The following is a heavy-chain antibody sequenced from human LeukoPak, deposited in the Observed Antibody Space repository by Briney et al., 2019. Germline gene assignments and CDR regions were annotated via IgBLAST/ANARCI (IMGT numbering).Heavy chain of an antibody. J-gene: IGHJ5*02. Sequence: PSETLSLTGTVSGGSISSGDYYWSWTRHPPGKGLEWSGYIYYSGSTYHNPCLKSRVTISVDTSKNHFYLKLRSVTAADTAVYYCARENRIAARRKECWLDPWGQGTLVTVSS. CDR1: GGSISSGDYY. D-gene: IGHD6-6*01. CDR3: ARENRIAARRKECWLDP. V-gene: IGHV4-30-4*08. CDR2: IYYSGST.